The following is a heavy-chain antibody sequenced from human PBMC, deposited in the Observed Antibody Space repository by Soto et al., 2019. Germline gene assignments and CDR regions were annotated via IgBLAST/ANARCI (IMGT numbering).Heavy chain of an antibody. CDR3: ARETTVTTLDY. CDR1: GFTFSSYA. J-gene: IGHJ4*02. V-gene: IGHV3-30-3*01. D-gene: IGHD4-17*01. Sequence: GSLRLSCAASGFTFSSYAMHWVRQAPGKGLEWVAVISYDGSNKYYADSVKGRFTISRDNSKNTLYLQMNSLRAEDTAVYYCARETTVTTLDYWGQGTLVTVSS. CDR2: ISYDGSNK.